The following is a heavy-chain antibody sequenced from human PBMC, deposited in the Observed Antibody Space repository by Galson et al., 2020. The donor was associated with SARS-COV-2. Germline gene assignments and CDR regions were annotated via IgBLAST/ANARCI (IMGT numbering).Heavy chain of an antibody. D-gene: IGHD3-22*01. CDR2: IDHSGST. Sequence: ETSETLSLTCAVYGGSFSGHQWSWIRQPPGKGLEWIGEIDHSGSTNYNPSLKGRVTISADTSKNQFSLKLTSVTAADSAVYYCARGTLEISMIVVVFTGESYYFDYWGQGTLVIVSS. V-gene: IGHV4-34*01. CDR3: ARGTLEISMIVVVFTGESYYFDY. CDR1: GGSFSGHQ. J-gene: IGHJ4*02.